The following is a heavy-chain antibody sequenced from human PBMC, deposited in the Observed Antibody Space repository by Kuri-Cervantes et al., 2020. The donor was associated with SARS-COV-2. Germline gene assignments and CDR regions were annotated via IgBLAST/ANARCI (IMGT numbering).Heavy chain of an antibody. CDR1: GFTFSSYA. D-gene: IGHD3-3*01. CDR3: ASGAYDFWSGYSIALFDYFDY. Sequence: LSLTCAASGFTFSSYAMHWVRQAPGKGLEWVAVISYDGSNKYYADSVKGRFTISRDNSKNTLYLQMNSLRAEDTAVYYCASGAYDFWSGYSIALFDYFDYWGQGTLVTVSS. J-gene: IGHJ4*02. CDR2: ISYDGSNK. V-gene: IGHV3-30-3*01.